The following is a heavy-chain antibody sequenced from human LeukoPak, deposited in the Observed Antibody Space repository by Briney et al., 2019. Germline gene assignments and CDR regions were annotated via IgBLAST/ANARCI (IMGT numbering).Heavy chain of an antibody. J-gene: IGHJ4*02. Sequence: PSETLSLTCSVSGGSIINYYWSWIRQPPGKGLEWIGYIYYSGSTSYNPSLKSRVTISVDTSKNQFSLKLSSVTAADTAVYYCARKPFDTTGLIDYWGQGTLVTVSS. CDR3: ARKPFDTTGLIDY. D-gene: IGHD3-22*01. V-gene: IGHV4-59*01. CDR1: GGSIINYY. CDR2: IYYSGST.